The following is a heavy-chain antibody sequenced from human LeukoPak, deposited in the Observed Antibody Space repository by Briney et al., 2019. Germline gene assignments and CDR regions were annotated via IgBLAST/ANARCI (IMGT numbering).Heavy chain of an antibody. CDR3: ARRYFDY. CDR1: GFTFSSYA. Sequence: GGSLRLSCAASGFTFSSYAMSWVRQAPGKGLEWVASIKQDGSEKHYVDFVKGRFTISRDNAKNSLYLQMNSLRAEDSAVYYCARRYFDYWGQGTLVTVSS. J-gene: IGHJ4*02. CDR2: IKQDGSEK. V-gene: IGHV3-7*03.